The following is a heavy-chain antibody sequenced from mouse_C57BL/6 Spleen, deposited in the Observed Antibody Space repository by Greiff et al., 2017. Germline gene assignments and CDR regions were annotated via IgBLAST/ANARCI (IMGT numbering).Heavy chain of an antibody. CDR1: GYSITSGYY. V-gene: IGHV3-6*01. J-gene: IGHJ3*01. CDR3: ARGYSNSLFAY. D-gene: IGHD2-5*01. Sequence: VQLKESGPGLVKPSQSLSLTCSVTGYSITSGYYWNWIRQFPGNKLEWMGYISYDGSNNYNPSLKNRISITRDTSKNQFFLKLNSVTTEDTATYYCARGYSNSLFAYWGQGTLVTVSA. CDR2: ISYDGSN.